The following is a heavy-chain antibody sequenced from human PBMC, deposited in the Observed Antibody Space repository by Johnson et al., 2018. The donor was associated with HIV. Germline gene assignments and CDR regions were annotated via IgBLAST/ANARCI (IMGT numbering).Heavy chain of an antibody. CDR2: IYRKTDGGTT. D-gene: IGHD3-22*01. CDR1: GFTVSSNH. V-gene: IGHV3-15*01. J-gene: IGHJ3*02. CDR3: TTGHYYDSSGDAFDI. Sequence: VQLVESGGGLIQPGGSLRLSCAASGFTVSSNHMRWVRQAPGQGLEWVGRIYRKTDGGTTDYAAPATGRLTIQRDDTKNTLYLQMNSLKTEDTAVYYCTTGHYYDSSGDAFDIWGQGTMVTVSS.